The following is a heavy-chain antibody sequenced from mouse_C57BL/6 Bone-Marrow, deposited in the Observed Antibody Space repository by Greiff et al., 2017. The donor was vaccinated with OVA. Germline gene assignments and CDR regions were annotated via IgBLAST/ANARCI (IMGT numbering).Heavy chain of an antibody. D-gene: IGHD1-1*01. Sequence: QVQLKQSGAELVKPGASVKISCKASGYAFSSYWMNWVKQRPGKGLEWIGQIYPGDGDTNYNGKFKGKATLTADKSSSTAYMQLSSLTSEDSAVYFCARRGTTVVATRDWYFDVWGTGTTVTVSS. J-gene: IGHJ1*03. CDR3: ARRGTTVVATRDWYFDV. CDR1: GYAFSSYW. CDR2: IYPGDGDT. V-gene: IGHV1-80*01.